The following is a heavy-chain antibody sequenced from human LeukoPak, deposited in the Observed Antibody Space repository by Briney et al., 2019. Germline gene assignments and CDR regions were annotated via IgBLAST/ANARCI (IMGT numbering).Heavy chain of an antibody. CDR2: IYYSGST. V-gene: IGHV4-39*01. D-gene: IGHD4-17*01. J-gene: IGHJ4*02. CDR1: GGSISSSSYY. Sequence: PSETLSLTCTVSGGSISSSSYYWGWIRPPPGKGLEWIGSIYYSGSTYYNPSLKSRVTISVDTSKNQSSLKLSSVTAADTAVYYCASLGYGDLGYWGQGTLVTVSS. CDR3: ASLGYGDLGY.